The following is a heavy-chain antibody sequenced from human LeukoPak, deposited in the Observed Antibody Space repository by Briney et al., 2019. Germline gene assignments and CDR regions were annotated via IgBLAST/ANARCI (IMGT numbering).Heavy chain of an antibody. CDR3: ARDIRGYSYGYLVY. CDR2: ISYDGSNK. V-gene: IGHV3-30*04. D-gene: IGHD5-18*01. J-gene: IGHJ4*02. Sequence: GGSLRLPCAASGFTFSSYAMHWVRQAPGKVLEWGAVISYDGSNKYYADSVKGRFNICRDTSKNTLYLQMHSLRAEDTAVYYCARDIRGYSYGYLVYWGQGTLVTVSS. CDR1: GFTFSSYA.